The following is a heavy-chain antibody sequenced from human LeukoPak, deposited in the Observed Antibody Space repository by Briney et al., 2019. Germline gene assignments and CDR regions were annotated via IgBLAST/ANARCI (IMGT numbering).Heavy chain of an antibody. CDR2: INHSGST. D-gene: IGHD3-3*01. Sequence: SETLSLTCAGYGGSFSGYYWSWIRQPPGKGLEWIGEINHSGSTNYNPSLKSRVTISVDTSKNQFSLKLSSVTAADTAVYYCARGPSWSGYYTSYYGMDVWGQGTTVTVSS. V-gene: IGHV4-34*01. J-gene: IGHJ6*02. CDR1: GGSFSGYY. CDR3: ARGPSWSGYYTSYYGMDV.